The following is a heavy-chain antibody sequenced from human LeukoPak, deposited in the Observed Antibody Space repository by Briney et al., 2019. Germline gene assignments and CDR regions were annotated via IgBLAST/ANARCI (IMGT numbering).Heavy chain of an antibody. CDR3: ARDGGIAAAGTFDY. V-gene: IGHV3-64*01. J-gene: IGHJ4*02. D-gene: IGHD6-13*01. CDR2: ISSNGGST. Sequence: PGGSLRLSCAASGFTFSSYAMHWVRQAPGKGLEYVSAISSNGGSTHYANSVKGRFTISRDNSKNTLYLQMGSLSAEDMAVYYCARDGGIAAAGTFDYWGQGTLVTVSS. CDR1: GFTFSSYA.